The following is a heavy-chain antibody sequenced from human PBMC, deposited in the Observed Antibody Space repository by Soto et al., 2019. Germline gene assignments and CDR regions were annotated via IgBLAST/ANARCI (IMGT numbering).Heavy chain of an antibody. D-gene: IGHD4-4*01. Sequence: SETLFLTCAVNGGSLSGYYWSWIRQSPGKGLEWIGAINPRGSSAYHPSLKSRVTISIATSKNHVTLELTSVTAAYTAVYYCARSDNSNSLYRVDVWGQGTAVTVSS. CDR1: GGSLSGYY. CDR3: ARSDNSNSLYRVDV. V-gene: IGHV4-34*01. CDR2: INPRGSS. J-gene: IGHJ6*02.